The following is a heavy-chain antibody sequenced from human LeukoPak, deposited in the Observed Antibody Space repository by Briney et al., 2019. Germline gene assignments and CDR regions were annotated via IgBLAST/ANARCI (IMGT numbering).Heavy chain of an antibody. CDR1: GFTFSSYA. CDR3: AKVFCGADCLDHFDY. V-gene: IGHV3-23*01. CDR2: IFGSGRAT. J-gene: IGHJ4*02. Sequence: GGSLRLSCAASGFTFSSYAMSWVRQAPGKGLEWVSAIFGSGRATYYADSVKGRFTISRDNSKNTLFLQMNSLRAEDTAVFYCAKVFCGADCLDHFDYWGQGTLVTVSS. D-gene: IGHD2-21*02.